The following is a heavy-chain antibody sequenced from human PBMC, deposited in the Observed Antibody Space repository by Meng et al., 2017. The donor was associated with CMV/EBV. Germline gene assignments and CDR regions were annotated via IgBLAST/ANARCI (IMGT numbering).Heavy chain of an antibody. V-gene: IGHV4-59*12. CDR3: ARGGPNIVVVPAARFDP. Sequence: SETLSLTCTVSGGSISSYYWSWIRQPPGKGLEWIGYIYYSGSTNYNPSLKSRVTISVDTSKNQFSLKLSSVTAADTAVYYCARGGPNIVVVPAARFDPWGQGTLVTVSS. D-gene: IGHD2-2*01. CDR2: IYYSGST. CDR1: GGSISSYY. J-gene: IGHJ5*02.